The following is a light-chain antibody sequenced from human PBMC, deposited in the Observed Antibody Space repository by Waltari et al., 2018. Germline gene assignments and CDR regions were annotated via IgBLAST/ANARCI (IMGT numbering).Light chain of an antibody. CDR1: SSDVGGYNY. Sequence: QPALPQPASVSGSPGQSFAISCTGTSSDVGGYNYVSWYQQRPGKAPKLNISNVSTPPSVVANPVSDSKSGDTPSLTISELQAEDDGDYYCASYRDTGAPWVFGGGTKVTVL. CDR2: NVS. CDR3: ASYRDTGAPWV. V-gene: IGLV2-14*01. J-gene: IGLJ3*02.